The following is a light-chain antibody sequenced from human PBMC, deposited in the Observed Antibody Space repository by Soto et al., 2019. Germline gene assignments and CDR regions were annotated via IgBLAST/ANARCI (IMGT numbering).Light chain of an antibody. CDR3: QQYDSSPLT. Sequence: EILLTQSPVTLSLSPGERATLSCRASQIVSSSYLAWYQQKPGQAPRLLIYGASSGATGIPDRFSGSGSGTDFTLTISRLEPEDFAVYYCQQYDSSPLTFGQGTKV. CDR1: QIVSSSY. V-gene: IGKV3-20*01. J-gene: IGKJ1*01. CDR2: GAS.